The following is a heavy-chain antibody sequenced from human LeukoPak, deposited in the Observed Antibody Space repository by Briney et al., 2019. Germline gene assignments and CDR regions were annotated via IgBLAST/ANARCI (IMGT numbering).Heavy chain of an antibody. V-gene: IGHV3-20*04. D-gene: IGHD1-26*01. J-gene: IGHJ4*02. CDR2: INWNGGST. CDR1: GFTFDDHD. Sequence: PGGSLRLSCVASGFTFDDHDMSWVRQAPGKGLEWVSNINWNGGSTGYADSVKGRFTISRDNAKNSLYLQMNSLRAEDTAFYCCARGKMVGATAWGGLDYWGQGTLVTVSS. CDR3: ARGKMVGATAWGGLDY.